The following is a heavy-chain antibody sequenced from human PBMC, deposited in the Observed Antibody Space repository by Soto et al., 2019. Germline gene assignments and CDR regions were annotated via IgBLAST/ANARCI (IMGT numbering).Heavy chain of an antibody. Sequence: PSETLSLTCTVSGGSISSGGYYWSWIRQHPGKGLEWIGYIYYSGSTYYNPSLKSRVTISVDTSKNQFSLKLSSVTAADTAVYYCARDLRRWLQLGNWFDPWGQGTLVTVSS. CDR2: IYYSGST. CDR1: GGSISSGGYY. V-gene: IGHV4-31*03. D-gene: IGHD5-12*01. CDR3: ARDLRRWLQLGNWFDP. J-gene: IGHJ5*02.